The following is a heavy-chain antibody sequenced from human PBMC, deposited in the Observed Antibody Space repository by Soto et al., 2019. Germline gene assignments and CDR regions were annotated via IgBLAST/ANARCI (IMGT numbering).Heavy chain of an antibody. V-gene: IGHV1-3*05. CDR1: GDTFTGYD. D-gene: IGHD6-19*01. CDR3: ARAVAVPDDFYY. J-gene: IGHJ4*02. CDR2: INDGNGNT. Sequence: QVQLVQYGAAEKKPGASVKVSCKASGDTFTGYDMHWLRQATGQRLEWMGWINDGNGNTKYSRKLQGRVTITRDTSASTAYMELSSLRSEDTAVYYCARAVAVPDDFYYLGKGTLVTVSS.